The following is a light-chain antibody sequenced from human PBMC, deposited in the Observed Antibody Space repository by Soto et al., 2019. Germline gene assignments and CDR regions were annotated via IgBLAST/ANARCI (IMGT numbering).Light chain of an antibody. CDR3: QQYGSSPRT. V-gene: IGKV3-20*01. CDR2: CAS. J-gene: IGKJ3*01. Sequence: EIVLTQCPGTLSLSPGERATLSCRAGESVSSSYLAWYQQKPGQAPRLLIYCASSRATGIPDRFSGSGSGTDFTLTISRLEPEDFAVYYCQQYGSSPRTFGPGTKVDIK. CDR1: ESVSSSY.